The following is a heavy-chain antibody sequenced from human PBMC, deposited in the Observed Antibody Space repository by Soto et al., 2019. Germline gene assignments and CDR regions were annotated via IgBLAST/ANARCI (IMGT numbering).Heavy chain of an antibody. D-gene: IGHD3-9*01. CDR3: ARGARILTGYHGNNWFDP. CDR2: INSDGSST. V-gene: IGHV3-74*01. Sequence: PGGSLRLSCAASGFTFSSYWMHWVRQAPGKGLVWVSRINSDGSSTSYADSVKGRFTISRDNAKNTLYLQMNSLRAEDTAVYYCARGARILTGYHGNNWFDPWGQGTLVTVSS. CDR1: GFTFSSYW. J-gene: IGHJ5*02.